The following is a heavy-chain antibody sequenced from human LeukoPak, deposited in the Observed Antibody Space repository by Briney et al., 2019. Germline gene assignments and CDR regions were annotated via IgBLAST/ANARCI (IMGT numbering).Heavy chain of an antibody. CDR2: IRYDGRNK. J-gene: IGHJ4*02. CDR1: GFTFSDYG. D-gene: IGHD1-1*01. Sequence: TGGSLRLSCEASGFTFSDYGMHWVRQAPCKGLQWVAYIRYDGRNKYSADSVKGRFTIYRDNSKSTLYLQMNSLRPEDTAVYYCAKGGSDNWSFDNWGQGTLVTVSS. V-gene: IGHV3-30*02. CDR3: AKGGSDNWSFDN.